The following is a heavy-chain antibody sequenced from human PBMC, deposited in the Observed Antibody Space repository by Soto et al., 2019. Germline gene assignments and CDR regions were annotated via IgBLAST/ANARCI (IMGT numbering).Heavy chain of an antibody. V-gene: IGHV3-7*01. Sequence: GGSLRLSCAASGFTFSSYWMSWVCQAPGKGLEWVANIKQDGSEKYYVDSVKGRFTISRDNAKNSLYLQMNSLRAEDTAVYYCARDWPGYSSGWYSDYWGQGTLVTVSS. CDR2: IKQDGSEK. D-gene: IGHD6-19*01. J-gene: IGHJ4*02. CDR1: GFTFSSYW. CDR3: ARDWPGYSSGWYSDY.